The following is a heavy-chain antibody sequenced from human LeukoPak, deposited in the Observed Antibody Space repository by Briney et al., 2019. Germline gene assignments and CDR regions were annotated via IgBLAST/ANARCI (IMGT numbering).Heavy chain of an antibody. J-gene: IGHJ4*02. V-gene: IGHV1-18*01. Sequence: ASVKVSCKASGYTFTSYGISWVRQAPGQGLEWMGWISAYNGNTNYAQKLQGRVTMTTDTSTSTAYMELRSLRSDDTAVYYCARIGDYYYGSGSYLLLASDFDCWGQGTLVTVSS. D-gene: IGHD3-10*01. CDR3: ARIGDYYYGSGSYLLLASDFDC. CDR2: ISAYNGNT. CDR1: GYTFTSYG.